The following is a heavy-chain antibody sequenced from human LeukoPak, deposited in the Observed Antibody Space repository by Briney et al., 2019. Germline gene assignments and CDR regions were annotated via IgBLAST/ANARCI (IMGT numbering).Heavy chain of an antibody. CDR3: ASTRVRAFDI. CDR2: INHSGST. J-gene: IGHJ3*02. Sequence: SETLSLTCAVYGGSFSGYYWSWIRQPPGKGLEWIGEINHSGSTNYNPSLKSRVTISADTSKNQFSLKLSSVTAADTAVYYCASTRVRAFDIWGQGTMVTVSS. CDR1: GGSFSGYY. V-gene: IGHV4-34*01.